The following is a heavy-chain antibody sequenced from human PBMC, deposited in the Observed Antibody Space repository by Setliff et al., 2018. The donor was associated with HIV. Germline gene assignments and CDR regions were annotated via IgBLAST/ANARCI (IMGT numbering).Heavy chain of an antibody. CDR2: INPNSGGT. CDR3: ARVPYLEQLTYYYYYGMDV. D-gene: IGHD6-13*01. J-gene: IGHJ6*02. CDR1: GYAFTGYY. V-gene: IGHV1-2*02. Sequence: ASVKVSCKASGYAFTGYYMHWVRQAPGQGLEWMGWINPNSGGTNYAQKFQGRVTMTRDTSISTAYMELSRLRSDDTAVYYCARVPYLEQLTYYYYYGMDVWGQGTTVTVSS.